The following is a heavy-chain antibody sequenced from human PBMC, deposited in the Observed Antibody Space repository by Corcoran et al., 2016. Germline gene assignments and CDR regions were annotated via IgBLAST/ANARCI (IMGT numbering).Heavy chain of an antibody. D-gene: IGHD3-10*01. CDR1: GYTFTSYY. Sequence: QVQLVQSGAEVKKPGASVKVSCKASGYTFTSYYMHWVRQAPGQGLEWMGIINTSGGSTSYAQKFQGRVTMTRDTSTSTVYMELSSLRSEDTAVYYCARDLAPITMVRGVIISAYYYYGMDVWGQGTTVTVSS. V-gene: IGHV1-46*01. J-gene: IGHJ6*02. CDR2: INTSGGST. CDR3: ARDLAPITMVRGVIISAYYYYGMDV.